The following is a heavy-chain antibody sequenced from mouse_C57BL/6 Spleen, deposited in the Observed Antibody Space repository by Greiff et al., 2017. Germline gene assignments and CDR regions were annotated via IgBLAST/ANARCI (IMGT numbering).Heavy chain of an antibody. V-gene: IGHV1-64*01. CDR1: GYTFTSYW. J-gene: IGHJ4*01. Sequence: QVQLQQPGAELVKPGASVKLSCKASGYTFTSYWMHWVKQRPGQGLEWIGMIHPNGGSTNYNEKFKSKATLTVDKSSSPAYMQLSSLTSEDSAVYYCARLDYYGSSYGAMDYWGQGTSVTVSS. CDR3: ARLDYYGSSYGAMDY. CDR2: IHPNGGST. D-gene: IGHD1-1*01.